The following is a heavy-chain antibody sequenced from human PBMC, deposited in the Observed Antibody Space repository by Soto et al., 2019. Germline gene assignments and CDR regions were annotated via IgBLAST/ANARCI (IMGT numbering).Heavy chain of an antibody. CDR3: ARGSTTEKVDS. V-gene: IGHV4-59*08. CDR2: IYYSGST. Sequence: SETLSLTCTVSGGSIGSYYWSWIRQSPGKGLEWIGYIYYSGSTKYNPSLKSRVTISADTSMNQFSLALTSVTAADTAMYYCARGSTTEKVDSWGQGILVTVSS. J-gene: IGHJ4*02. CDR1: GGSIGSYY.